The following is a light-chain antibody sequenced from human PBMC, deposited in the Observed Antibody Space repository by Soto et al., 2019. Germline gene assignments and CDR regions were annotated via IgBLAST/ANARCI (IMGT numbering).Light chain of an antibody. V-gene: IGLV1-44*01. J-gene: IGLJ2*01. CDR2: NIN. CDR1: SSNIGTTT. Sequence: QSALTQPPSASGAPGQRVTISCSGSSSNIGTTTVNWYQHVPGTAPKLLIYNINQRPSGVPDRFSGSRSGTSASLAISGLQSEDEADYYCSSWDDRLNGVVFGRGTQLTVL. CDR3: SSWDDRLNGVV.